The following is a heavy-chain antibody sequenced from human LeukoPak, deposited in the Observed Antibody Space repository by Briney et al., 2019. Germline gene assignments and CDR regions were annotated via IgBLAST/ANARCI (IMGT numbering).Heavy chain of an antibody. CDR2: IYYSGST. V-gene: IGHV4-39*07. CDR3: ARLRSIAVAAHITYYYYMDV. CDR1: GGSVSSGGYY. Sequence: SETLSLTCTVSGGSVSSGGYYWGWIRQPPGKGLEWIGNIYYSGSTYYNPSLKSRVTISVDTSKNQFSLKLSSVTAADTAVYYCARLRSIAVAAHITYYYYMDVWGKGTTVTISS. D-gene: IGHD6-19*01. J-gene: IGHJ6*03.